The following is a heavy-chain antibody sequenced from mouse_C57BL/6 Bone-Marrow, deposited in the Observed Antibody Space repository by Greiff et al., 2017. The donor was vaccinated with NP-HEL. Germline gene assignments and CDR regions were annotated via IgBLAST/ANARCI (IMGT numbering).Heavy chain of an antibody. J-gene: IGHJ3*01. D-gene: IGHD1-1*01. CDR1: GFTFSDYY. V-gene: IGHV5-12*01. CDR2: ISNGGGST. CDR3: ARHGVGAY. Sequence: EVQLVESGGGLVQPGGSLKLSCAASGFTFSDYYMYWVRQTPEKRLEWVAYISNGGGSTYYPDTVKGRFTISRDNAKNTLYLQMSRLKSEDTAMYYCARHGVGAYWGQGTLVTVSA.